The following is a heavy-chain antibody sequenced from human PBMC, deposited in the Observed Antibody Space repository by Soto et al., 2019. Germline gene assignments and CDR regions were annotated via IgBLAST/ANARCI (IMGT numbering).Heavy chain of an antibody. Sequence: SETLSLTCTVSGGSISSYYWSWIRQPPGKGLEWIGYIYYSGSTNYNPSLKSRVTISVDTSKNQFSLKLSSVTAADTAVYYCARAIYRYGHVYNFDYWGQGILVTVSS. D-gene: IGHD5-18*01. V-gene: IGHV4-59*01. CDR2: IYYSGST. CDR3: ARAIYRYGHVYNFDY. CDR1: GGSISSYY. J-gene: IGHJ4*02.